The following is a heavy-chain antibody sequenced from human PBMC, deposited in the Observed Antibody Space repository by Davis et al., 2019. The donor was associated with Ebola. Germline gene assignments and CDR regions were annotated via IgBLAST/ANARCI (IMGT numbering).Heavy chain of an antibody. Sequence: PGGSLRLSCAASGFTFSRYAMSWVRQAPGKGLEWVSGIPGSGFRTFYADSVMGRFTISRDDSKKTLDLQMDSLTPEDTAVYYCARERRGYYAEYWGQGTLVTVSS. J-gene: IGHJ4*02. D-gene: IGHD5-12*01. V-gene: IGHV3-23*01. CDR2: IPGSGFRT. CDR1: GFTFSRYA. CDR3: ARERRGYYAEY.